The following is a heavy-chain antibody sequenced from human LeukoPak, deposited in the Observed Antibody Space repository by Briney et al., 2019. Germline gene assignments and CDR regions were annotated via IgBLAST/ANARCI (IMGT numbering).Heavy chain of an antibody. J-gene: IGHJ4*02. CDR1: GYTFTSYD. CDR2: MNPNSGNT. CDR3: ARENDGSGSFPPYFDY. Sequence: ASVKVSCKASGYTFTSYDINWVRQATGQGLEWMGWMNPNSGNTGYAQKFQGRVTMTRNTSISTAYMELSSLRSEDTAVYYCARENDGSGSFPPYFDYWGQGTLVTVSS. V-gene: IGHV1-8*01. D-gene: IGHD3-10*01.